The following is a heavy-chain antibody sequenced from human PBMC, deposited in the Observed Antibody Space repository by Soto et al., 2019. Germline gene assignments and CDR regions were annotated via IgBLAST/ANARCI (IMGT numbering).Heavy chain of an antibody. D-gene: IGHD3-3*01. Sequence: GGSLRLSCAASGFTFSSYWMSWVRQAPGKGLEWVANIKQDGSEKYYVDSVKGRFTISRDNAKNSLYLQMNSLRAEDTAVYYCARDQNDYDFWSGYWFDPWGQGTLVTVSS. J-gene: IGHJ5*02. CDR3: ARDQNDYDFWSGYWFDP. CDR1: GFTFSSYW. CDR2: IKQDGSEK. V-gene: IGHV3-7*01.